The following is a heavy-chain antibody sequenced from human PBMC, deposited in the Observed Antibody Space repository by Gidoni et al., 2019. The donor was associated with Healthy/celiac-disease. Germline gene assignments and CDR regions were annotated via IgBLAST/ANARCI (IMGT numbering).Heavy chain of an antibody. Sequence: QLQLQESGSGLVKPSQTLSLTCAVSGGSISSGGYSWSWIRQPPGKGLEWIGYIYHSGSTYYNPSLKSRVTISVDRFKNQFSLKLSSVTAADTAVYYCARGELLWFGEVAPYFDYWGQGTLVTVSS. D-gene: IGHD3-10*01. V-gene: IGHV4-30-2*01. CDR3: ARGELLWFGEVAPYFDY. CDR2: IYHSGST. CDR1: GGSISSGGYS. J-gene: IGHJ4*02.